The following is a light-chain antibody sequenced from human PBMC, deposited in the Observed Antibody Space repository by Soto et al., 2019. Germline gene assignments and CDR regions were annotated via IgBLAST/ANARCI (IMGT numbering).Light chain of an antibody. V-gene: IGLV2-14*01. CDR3: SSYAGGYTWV. CDR1: SSDVGGYNY. Sequence: QSALTQPASVSGSPGQSITISCTGTSSDVGGYNYVYWHQQHPGKAPKLMIYDVSNRPSRGSHRFSGSKSGKTAPLTISGRQAEDEAEYYCSSYAGGYTWVFGGGTKLTVL. J-gene: IGLJ3*02. CDR2: DVS.